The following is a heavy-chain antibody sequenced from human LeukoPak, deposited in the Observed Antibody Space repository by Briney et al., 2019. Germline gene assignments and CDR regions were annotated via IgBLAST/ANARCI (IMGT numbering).Heavy chain of an antibody. J-gene: IGHJ4*02. D-gene: IGHD3-16*02. CDR3: ARAIYDYVWGSYRYYFDY. V-gene: IGHV1-2*02. CDR2: INPNSGGT. Sequence: ASVKVSCKASGYTFTGYYMHWVRQAPGQGLEWMGWINPNSGGTNYAQKFQGRVTMTRDTSISTAYMELSRLRFDDTAVYYCARAIYDYVWGSYRYYFDYWGQGTLVTVSS. CDR1: GYTFTGYY.